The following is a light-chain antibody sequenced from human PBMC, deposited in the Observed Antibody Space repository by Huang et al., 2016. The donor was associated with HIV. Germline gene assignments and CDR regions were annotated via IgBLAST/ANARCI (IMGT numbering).Light chain of an antibody. V-gene: IGKV1-33*01. CDR2: DAS. CDR3: QHYGDLPFT. J-gene: IGKJ3*01. CDR1: QDISNY. Sequence: DIQLTQSPPSLSASVGDTVTITCQASQDISNYLNWYQEKPGIAPKFLIYDASNLEAGVPSRFSGSGSGTHFTFTISTLQPEDIGTYYCQHYGDLPFTFGPGTKVDLK.